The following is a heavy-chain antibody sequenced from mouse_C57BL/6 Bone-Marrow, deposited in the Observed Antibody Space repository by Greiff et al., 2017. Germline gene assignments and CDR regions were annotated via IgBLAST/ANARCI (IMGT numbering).Heavy chain of an antibody. CDR1: GYTFTDYY. D-gene: IGHD1-1*01. J-gene: IGHJ3*01. Sequence: EVQLQQSGPELVKPGASVKISCKASGYTFTDYYMNWVKQSHGKSLEWIGDINPNNGGTSYNQKFKGKATLTVDKSSSTAYMELRSLTSEDSAVYYCARESSLGIYYYVPFAYWGQGTLVTVSA. CDR3: ARESSLGIYYYVPFAY. CDR2: INPNNGGT. V-gene: IGHV1-26*01.